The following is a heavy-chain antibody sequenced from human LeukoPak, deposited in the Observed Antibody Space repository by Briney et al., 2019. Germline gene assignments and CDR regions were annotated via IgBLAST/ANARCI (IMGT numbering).Heavy chain of an antibody. V-gene: IGHV3-23*01. J-gene: IGHJ4*02. CDR3: ARDLTRWNDLDY. CDR1: GFTFSNYA. Sequence: GGSLRLSCAASGFTFSNYAMSWVRQAPGKGLEWVSCISGGGTSTHYADSVEGRFTISRDNSKNTVSLQMNSLRADDTALYYCARDLTRWNDLDYWGLGTLVTVSS. CDR2: ISGGGTST. D-gene: IGHD1-1*01.